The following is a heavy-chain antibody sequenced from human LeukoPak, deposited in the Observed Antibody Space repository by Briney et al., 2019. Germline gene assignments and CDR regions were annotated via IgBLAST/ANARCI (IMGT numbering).Heavy chain of an antibody. Sequence: GASVKVSCKASGGTFSSYAISWVRQAPGQGLEWMGRIIPILGIANYAQKFQGRVTITADKSTSTAYMELSSLRSEDTAVYYCARRAMVRGVDTPLFDYWGQGTLVTVSS. CDR2: IIPILGIA. D-gene: IGHD3-10*01. CDR3: ARRAMVRGVDTPLFDY. J-gene: IGHJ4*02. V-gene: IGHV1-69*04. CDR1: GGTFSSYA.